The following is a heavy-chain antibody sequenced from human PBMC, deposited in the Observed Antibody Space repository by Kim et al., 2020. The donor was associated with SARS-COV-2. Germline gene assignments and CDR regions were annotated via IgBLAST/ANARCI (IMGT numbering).Heavy chain of an antibody. CDR1: VGSFSGYY. D-gene: IGHD6-19*01. CDR3: ARGVAVAGYYYYGMDV. Sequence: SETLSLTCAVYVGSFSGYYWSWIRQPPGKGLEWIGEINHSGCTNYNPSLKSRVTISVDTSKNQFSLKLSSVTAADTAVYYCARGVAVAGYYYYGMDVWGQGNTVTVSS. J-gene: IGHJ6*02. CDR2: INHSGCT. V-gene: IGHV4-34*01.